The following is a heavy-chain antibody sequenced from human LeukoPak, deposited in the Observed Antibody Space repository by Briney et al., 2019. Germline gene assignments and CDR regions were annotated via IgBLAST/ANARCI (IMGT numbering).Heavy chain of an antibody. CDR2: LSGSGITT. V-gene: IGHV3-23*01. D-gene: IGHD6-19*01. CDR1: GFTFSNSA. Sequence: GGSPRLSCAASGFTFSNSAMSWVRQAPGKGLEWVSTLSGSGITTYYADSVKGRFTISRDNSKNTLYLQMNSLRAEDTAVYYCAKGIYSSGWSYFDYWGHGTLVTVSS. CDR3: AKGIYSSGWSYFDY. J-gene: IGHJ4*01.